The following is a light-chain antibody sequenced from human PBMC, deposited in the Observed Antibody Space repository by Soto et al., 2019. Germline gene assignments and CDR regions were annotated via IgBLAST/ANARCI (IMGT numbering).Light chain of an antibody. Sequence: DIQMTQSPSTLSASVGDTDIITCRASTSISTWLAWVQQKVGKARKLLIYDASSLESGDPSSFSGSGSGLDFTLTISIRQPDHFVTYYCLEHTTYPWPFGQGTQVEI. CDR3: LEHTTYPWP. V-gene: IGKV1-5*01. CDR2: DAS. J-gene: IGKJ1*01. CDR1: TSISTW.